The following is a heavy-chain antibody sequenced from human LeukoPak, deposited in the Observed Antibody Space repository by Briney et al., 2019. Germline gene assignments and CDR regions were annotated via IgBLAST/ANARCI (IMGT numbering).Heavy chain of an antibody. CDR2: INSDGSST. D-gene: IGHD3-10*01. J-gene: IGHJ4*02. CDR1: GFTFSSYW. Sequence: GGSLRLSCGASGFTFSSYWMHWVRQAPGKGLVWVSRINSDGSSTSYADSVKGRFTISRDNAKNTLYLQMNSLRAEDTAVYYCAREGYYYGSGSYPIDYWGQGTLVTVSS. CDR3: AREGYYYGSGSYPIDY. V-gene: IGHV3-74*01.